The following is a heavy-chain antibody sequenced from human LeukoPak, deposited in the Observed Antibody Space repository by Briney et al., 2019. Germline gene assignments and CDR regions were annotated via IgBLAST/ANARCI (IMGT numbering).Heavy chain of an antibody. D-gene: IGHD5-24*01. V-gene: IGHV1-46*01. CDR3: ARDLPAPYKESYYYFYGMDV. Sequence: ASVKVSCKASGYTFTSYYMHWVRQAPGQGLEWMGIINPSGGSTSYAQKFQGRVTMTRDTSTSTVYMELSSLRSEDTAVYYCARDLPAPYKESYYYFYGMDVWGQGTTVTVSS. J-gene: IGHJ6*02. CDR1: GYTFTSYY. CDR2: INPSGGST.